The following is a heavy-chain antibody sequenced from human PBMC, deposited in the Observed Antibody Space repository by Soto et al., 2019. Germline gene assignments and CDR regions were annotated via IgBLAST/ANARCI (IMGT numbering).Heavy chain of an antibody. CDR1: GYSFTSYW. J-gene: IGHJ3*02. D-gene: IGHD6-13*01. CDR2: IYPADSDV. CDR3: ARIRSSWYTDAFDI. Sequence: PGESLKISCKASGYSFTSYWIGWVRQMPGEGLEWMAIIYPADSDVRYSPSFQGQVTTSVDKSISTAYLQWSSLKASDTAMYYCARIRSSWYTDAFDIWGQGTTVTVSS. V-gene: IGHV5-51*01.